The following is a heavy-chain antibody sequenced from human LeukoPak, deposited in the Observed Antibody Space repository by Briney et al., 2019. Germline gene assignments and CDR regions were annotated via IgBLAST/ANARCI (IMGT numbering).Heavy chain of an antibody. CDR1: GGSISSGGYY. D-gene: IGHD6-13*01. J-gene: IGHJ6*02. CDR2: IYYSGST. V-gene: IGHV4-31*03. CDR3: ARDWGQQLVTNYGMDV. Sequence: SETLSLTCTVSGGSISSGGYYWSWIRQHPGKGLEWIGYIYYSGSTYYNPSLKSRVTILVDTSKNQFSLKLSSVTAADTAVYYCARDWGQQLVTNYGMDVWGQGTTVTVSS.